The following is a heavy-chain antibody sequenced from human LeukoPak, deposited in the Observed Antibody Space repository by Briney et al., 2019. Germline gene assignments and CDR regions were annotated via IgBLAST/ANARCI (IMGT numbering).Heavy chain of an antibody. CDR2: ISANGDTI. V-gene: IGHV3-48*03. Sequence: GGSLRLSCAASGFTFNTYEMNWVRRAPGKGLEWISYISANGDTIYYADSVRGRFTISRDNAKNSLYLLMNSLRAEDTALYYCVSAYGGLLDYWGQGSLVTVSS. D-gene: IGHD3-16*01. CDR1: GFTFNTYE. J-gene: IGHJ4*02. CDR3: VSAYGGLLDY.